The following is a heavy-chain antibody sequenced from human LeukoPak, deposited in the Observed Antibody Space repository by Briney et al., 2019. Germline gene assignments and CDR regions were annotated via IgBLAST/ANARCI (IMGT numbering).Heavy chain of an antibody. CDR2: VSTTGST. CDR3: ATLPGGVTTPNPS. J-gene: IGHJ5*02. D-gene: IGHD4-17*01. CDR1: GGSIGSGRYY. V-gene: IGHV4-61*02. Sequence: SETLSLICTVSGGSIGSGRYYWSWIRQPAGKGLEWIGRVSTTGSTNYNPSLKSRVTISLDTSKNQFSLKLTSVTAADTAVYYCATLPGGVTTPNPSWGQGTLVTVSS.